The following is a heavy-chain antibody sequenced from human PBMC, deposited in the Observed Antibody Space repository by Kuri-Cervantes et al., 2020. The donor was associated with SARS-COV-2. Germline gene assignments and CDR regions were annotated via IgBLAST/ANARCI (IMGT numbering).Heavy chain of an antibody. V-gene: IGHV3-66*02. J-gene: IGHJ4*02. Sequence: GESLKISCAASGFTVSSNYMSWVRQAPGKGLEWVSVIYSGGSTYYADSVKGRFTISRDNSKNTLYLQMGSLRAEDMAVYYCASSAVVAATHYNYWGQGTLVTVSS. CDR1: GFTVSSNY. D-gene: IGHD2-15*01. CDR3: ASSAVVAATHYNY. CDR2: IYSGGST.